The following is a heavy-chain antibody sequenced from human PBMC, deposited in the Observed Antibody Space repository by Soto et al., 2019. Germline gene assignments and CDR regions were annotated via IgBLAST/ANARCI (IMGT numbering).Heavy chain of an antibody. V-gene: IGHV3-33*01. Sequence: QVQLVESGGGVVQPGRSLRLSCAASGFAFSTYAMHWVRQAPGKGLEWVTAIWFDGSNGYYADFVKGRFTISRDDPQNTLYVQMKSLSAEDTAVYYCVRGPAFDWYFDLWGRGTLVTVSS. J-gene: IGHJ2*01. CDR3: VRGPAFDWYFDL. D-gene: IGHD6-25*01. CDR2: IWFDGSNG. CDR1: GFAFSTYA.